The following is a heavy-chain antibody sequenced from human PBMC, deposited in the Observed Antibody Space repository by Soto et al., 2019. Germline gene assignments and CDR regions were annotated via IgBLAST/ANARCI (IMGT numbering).Heavy chain of an antibody. J-gene: IGHJ6*02. CDR2: LYRGGST. CDR3: ARDSELHTGMDV. CDR1: GLTVSTSY. D-gene: IGHD3-10*01. Sequence: EVQLVETGGGLIQPGGSLRLSCAASGLTVSTSYMNWVRQAPGKGLEWVSVLYRGGSTYYADSVQGRFSISRDNSKNTLYLQTSSLRAEDTAVYYCARDSELHTGMDVCGQGTTVTVSS. V-gene: IGHV3-53*02.